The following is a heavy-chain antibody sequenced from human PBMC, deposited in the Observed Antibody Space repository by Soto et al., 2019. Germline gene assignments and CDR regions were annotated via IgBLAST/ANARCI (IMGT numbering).Heavy chain of an antibody. D-gene: IGHD3-22*01. CDR3: ARDAGRTYYDSSGYCFDY. CDR1: GGTFSSYA. Sequence: QVQLVQSGAEVKKPGSSVKVSCKASGGTFSSYAISWVRQAPGQGLEWMGGIIPIFGTANYAQKFQGRVTITADESTSTAYMELSSLRSEDTAVYYCARDAGRTYYDSSGYCFDYWGQGTLITVSS. V-gene: IGHV1-69*01. CDR2: IIPIFGTA. J-gene: IGHJ4*02.